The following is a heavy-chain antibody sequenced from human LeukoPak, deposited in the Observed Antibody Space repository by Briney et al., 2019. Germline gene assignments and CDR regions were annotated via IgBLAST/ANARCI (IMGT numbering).Heavy chain of an antibody. CDR3: ATPTTLRHFDY. CDR2: ISYDGSNK. J-gene: IGHJ4*02. CDR1: GFTFSTYG. Sequence: GGSLRLSCAASGFTFSTYGMHWVRQAPGKGLEWVAVISYDGSNKYYADSVKGRFTISRDNSKNTLYLQMNSLRAEDTAVYYCATPTTLRHFDYWGQGTLVTVSS. D-gene: IGHD1-1*01. V-gene: IGHV3-30*03.